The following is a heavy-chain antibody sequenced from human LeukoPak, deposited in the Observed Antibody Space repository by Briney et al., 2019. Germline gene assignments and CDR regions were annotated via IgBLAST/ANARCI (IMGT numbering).Heavy chain of an antibody. V-gene: IGHV3-66*01. CDR2: IYSGGST. D-gene: IGHD3/OR15-3a*01. CDR3: ARYGLGAHAFDI. J-gene: IGHJ3*02. Sequence: GGSLRLSCAASGFTVSSNYMNWVRQAPGMGLEWVSVIYSGGSTYYADSVKGRFTISRDNSKNTLYLQMNSLRAEDTAVYYCARYGLGAHAFDIWGQGTMVTVSS. CDR1: GFTVSSNY.